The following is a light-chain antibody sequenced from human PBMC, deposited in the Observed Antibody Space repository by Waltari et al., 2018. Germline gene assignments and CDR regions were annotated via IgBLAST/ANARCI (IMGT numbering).Light chain of an antibody. CDR1: QSISSY. Sequence: DIQMTQSPSSLSASVGDRVTITCRASQSISSYLNWYQQKPGKAPKLLIYAAYSLPSGVPSRFSGSGSGTEFTLTISSLQPEDFATYYCQQSYSTPPTTFGGGTKVEIK. J-gene: IGKJ4*01. V-gene: IGKV1-39*01. CDR2: AAY. CDR3: QQSYSTPPTT.